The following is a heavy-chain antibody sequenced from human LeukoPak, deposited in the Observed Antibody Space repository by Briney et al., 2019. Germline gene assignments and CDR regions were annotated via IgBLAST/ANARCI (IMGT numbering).Heavy chain of an antibody. J-gene: IGHJ6*02. CDR3: ARYCSTTSCYGPHYYFGMDV. CDR2: MSGGGEIT. Sequence: GGSLRLSCAASAFTFSSYALTWVRQAPGKGLEWVSVMSGGGEITYYADSVKGRFTISRDNSKSTLFLQMNGLRADDTALYYCARYCSTTSCYGPHYYFGMDVWGQGTTVTVSS. CDR1: AFTFSSYA. D-gene: IGHD2-2*01. V-gene: IGHV3-23*01.